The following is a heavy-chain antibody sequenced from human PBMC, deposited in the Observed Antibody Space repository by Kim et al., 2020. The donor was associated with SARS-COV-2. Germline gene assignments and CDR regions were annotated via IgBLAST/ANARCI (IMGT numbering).Heavy chain of an antibody. Sequence: YSPSCQGQVTISVDKSISTAYLQWSSLKASDTATYYCVRQAKKAYFDHWGQGTLVTVAS. V-gene: IGHV5-51*01. CDR3: VRQAKKAYFDH. J-gene: IGHJ4*02.